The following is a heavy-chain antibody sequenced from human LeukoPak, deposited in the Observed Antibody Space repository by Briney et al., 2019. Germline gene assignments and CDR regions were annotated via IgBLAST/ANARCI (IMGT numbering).Heavy chain of an antibody. Sequence: PSQTLSLTCTVSGGSISSGDYYWSWIRQPPGKGLEWIGYIYYSGSTYYNPSFKSRVTISVDTSKNQFSLKLSSVTAADTAVYYCARLWGDYYDSSGYSPDYWGQGTLVTVSS. CDR1: GGSISSGDYY. CDR2: IYYSGST. V-gene: IGHV4-30-4*08. J-gene: IGHJ4*02. CDR3: ARLWGDYYDSSGYSPDY. D-gene: IGHD3-22*01.